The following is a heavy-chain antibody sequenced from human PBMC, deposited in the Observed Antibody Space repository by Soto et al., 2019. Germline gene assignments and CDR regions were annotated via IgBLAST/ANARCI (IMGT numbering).Heavy chain of an antibody. V-gene: IGHV3-23*01. J-gene: IGHJ4*02. CDR2: ITDSGDDT. Sequence: GGSLRLSCAASGFTFNNYAMGWVRQAPGKGLEWVSAITDSGDDTYYIDSVKGRFTISRDNSKITLYLQMNSLRAEDTAIYYCAKLGSSSWSPHYYFDYWGQGTLVTVSS. D-gene: IGHD2-2*01. CDR3: AKLGSSSWSPHYYFDY. CDR1: GFTFNNYA.